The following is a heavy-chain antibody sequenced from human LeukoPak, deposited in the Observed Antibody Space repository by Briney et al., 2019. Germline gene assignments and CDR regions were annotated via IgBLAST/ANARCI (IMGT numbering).Heavy chain of an antibody. CDR2: IYTSGST. Sequence: SETLSPTCTVSGGSISSYYWSWIRQPAGKGLQWIGRIYTSGSTNYNPSLKSRVTMSVDTSKHQFSLKLSSVTAADTAVYYCARDLVVVPAATPPTLGAFDIWGQGTMVTVSS. CDR1: GGSISSYY. CDR3: ARDLVVVPAATPPTLGAFDI. D-gene: IGHD2-2*02. J-gene: IGHJ3*02. V-gene: IGHV4-4*07.